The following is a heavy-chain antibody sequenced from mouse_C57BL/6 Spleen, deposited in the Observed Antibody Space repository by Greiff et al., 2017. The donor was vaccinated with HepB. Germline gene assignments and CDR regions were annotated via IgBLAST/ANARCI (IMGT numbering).Heavy chain of an antibody. CDR3: AGRDYGSSHGDYAMDY. V-gene: IGHV1-53*01. CDR1: GYTFTSYW. J-gene: IGHJ4*01. D-gene: IGHD1-1*01. Sequence: QVQLQQPGTELVKPGASVKLSCKASGYTFTSYWMHWVKQRPGQGLEWIGNINPSNGGTNYNEKFKSKATLTVDKSSSTAYMQLSSLTSEDSAVYYCAGRDYGSSHGDYAMDYWGQGTSVTVSS. CDR2: INPSNGGT.